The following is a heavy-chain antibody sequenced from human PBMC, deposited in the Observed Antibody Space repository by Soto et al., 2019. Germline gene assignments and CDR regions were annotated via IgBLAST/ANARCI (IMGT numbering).Heavy chain of an antibody. CDR3: ARGSSGWYYFDY. V-gene: IGHV4-30-4*01. Sequence: PSETLSLTCTVSGGSISSGDYYWSWIRQPPGKGLEWIGYIYYSGSTYYNPSLKSRVTISVDTSKNQFSLKLSSVTAADTAVYYCARGSSGWYYFDYWGQGTLVTVSS. D-gene: IGHD6-19*01. J-gene: IGHJ4*02. CDR2: IYYSGST. CDR1: GGSISSGDYY.